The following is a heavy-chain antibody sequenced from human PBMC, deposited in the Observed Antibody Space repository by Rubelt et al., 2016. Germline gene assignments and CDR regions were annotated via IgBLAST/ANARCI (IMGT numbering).Heavy chain of an antibody. CDR2: IYYSGST. Sequence: QLQLQESGPGLVKPSETLSLTCTVSGGSISSSSYYWGWIRQPPGKGLEWIGRIYYSGSTYYNPALKSRVPRSVDTSKKQFSRKLRSVSAADTAVYYCARAGWELRLNFQHWGQGTLVTVSS. D-gene: IGHD1-26*01. J-gene: IGHJ1*01. CDR3: ARAGWELRLNFQH. V-gene: IGHV4-39*01. CDR1: GGSISSSSYY.